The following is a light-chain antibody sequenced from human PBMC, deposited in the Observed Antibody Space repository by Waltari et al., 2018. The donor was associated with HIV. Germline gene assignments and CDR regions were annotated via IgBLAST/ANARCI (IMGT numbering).Light chain of an antibody. V-gene: IGKV4-1*01. Sequence: DIVLTQSPDSLAVSLGERTTINSKASQSVLYNSNSKNYLSWYQQRPGQPPKLLIDWASTRESVVPDRFSGSASGTDFTLTISGLQAEDVAVYYCHQYYTTPWAFGQGTKVEIK. J-gene: IGKJ1*01. CDR1: QSVLYNSNSKNY. CDR2: WAS. CDR3: HQYYTTPWA.